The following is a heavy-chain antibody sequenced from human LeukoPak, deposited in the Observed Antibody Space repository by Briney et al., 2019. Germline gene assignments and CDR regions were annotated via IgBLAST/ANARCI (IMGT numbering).Heavy chain of an antibody. V-gene: IGHV3-21*01. J-gene: IGHJ6*03. CDR3: ARGGRFYYYYMDA. D-gene: IGHD1-26*01. CDR2: ISSSSSYI. Sequence: GGSLRLSCAASGFTFSSYSMNWVRQAPGKGLEWVSSISSSSSYIYYADSVKGRFTISRDNAKNSLYLQMNSLRAEDTAVYYCARGGRFYYYYMDAWGKGTTVTVSS. CDR1: GFTFSSYS.